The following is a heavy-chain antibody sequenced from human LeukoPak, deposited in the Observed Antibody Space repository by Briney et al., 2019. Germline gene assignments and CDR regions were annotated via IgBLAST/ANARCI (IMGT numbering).Heavy chain of an antibody. CDR3: ATNPKYSSYY. CDR1: GFTFSSYA. CDR2: ISGSGGST. D-gene: IGHD6-6*01. V-gene: IGHV3-23*01. J-gene: IGHJ4*02. Sequence: GGSLRLSCAASGFTFSSYAMSWVRQAPGKGPEWVSAISGSGGSTYYADSVKGRFTISRDNSKNTLYLQMNSLRAEDTAVYYCATNPKYSSYYWGQGTLVTVSS.